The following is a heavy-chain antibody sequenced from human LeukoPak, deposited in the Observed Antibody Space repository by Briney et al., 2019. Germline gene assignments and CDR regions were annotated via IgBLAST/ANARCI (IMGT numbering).Heavy chain of an antibody. Sequence: EASVKVSCKASGYTFTGCYMHWVRQAPGQGLEWMGWINPNSGGTNYSQKFQGRVTMTRDTSISTAYMELSRLRSDDTAVYYCARGTGIAAAGTFDYWGQGTLVTVSS. D-gene: IGHD6-13*01. V-gene: IGHV1-2*02. CDR2: INPNSGGT. CDR1: GYTFTGCY. CDR3: ARGTGIAAAGTFDY. J-gene: IGHJ4*02.